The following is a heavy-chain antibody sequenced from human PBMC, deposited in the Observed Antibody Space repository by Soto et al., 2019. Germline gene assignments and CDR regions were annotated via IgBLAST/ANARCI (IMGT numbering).Heavy chain of an antibody. V-gene: IGHV3-64*02. J-gene: IGHJ6*03. CDR1: GFTFSSYA. D-gene: IGHD4-17*01. CDR3: ARGHDYGYPFYYYYMDV. Sequence: GGSLRLSCAASGFTFSSYAMHWVRQAPGKGLEWVSAISSNGGSTYYADSVKGRFTISRDNSKNTLYLQMGSLRAEDMAVYYCARGHDYGYPFYYYYMDVWGKGTTVTVSS. CDR2: ISSNGGST.